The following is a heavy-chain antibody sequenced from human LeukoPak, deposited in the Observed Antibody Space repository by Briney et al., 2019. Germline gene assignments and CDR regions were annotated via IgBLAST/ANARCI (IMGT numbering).Heavy chain of an antibody. CDR2: NYTGGTT. Sequence: GGSLRLSCAASGFTVSGTHMSWVRQAPGKGLEWVSANYTGGTTYYSDSVEGRFTISRDKSKNTLYLQMDSLRVEDTAVYYCARDQATSGGGLDSWGQGTLVTVSS. J-gene: IGHJ4*02. CDR3: ARDQATSGGGLDS. V-gene: IGHV3-53*01. D-gene: IGHD3-16*01. CDR1: GFTVSGTH.